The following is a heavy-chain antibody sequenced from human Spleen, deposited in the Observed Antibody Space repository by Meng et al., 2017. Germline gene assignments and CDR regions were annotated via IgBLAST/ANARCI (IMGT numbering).Heavy chain of an antibody. J-gene: IGHJ5*02. CDR2: MYHNGNT. Sequence: QLQLQESGSGRVKPSETLSLTCSISGVSVSSGGSSWSWIRQPPGKGLELLGFMYHNGNTYYNPSIESRVSISIDRSKSQFSLKLTSVTAADTAVYYCVRSSGWVRTGFDPWGQGTLVTVSS. V-gene: IGHV4-30-2*01. D-gene: IGHD6-19*01. CDR3: VRSSGWVRTGFDP. CDR1: GVSVSSGGSS.